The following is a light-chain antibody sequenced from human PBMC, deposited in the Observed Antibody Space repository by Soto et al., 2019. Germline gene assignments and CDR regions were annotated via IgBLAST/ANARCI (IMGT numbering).Light chain of an antibody. CDR3: QQYGSSPLT. CDR1: QSFRGL. CDR2: GAS. V-gene: IGKV3-20*01. J-gene: IGKJ4*01. Sequence: EVVLTQSPVTLSLSPWERATLSCRASQSFRGLLAWYQQKPGQAPRLLIYGASSRATGIPDRFSGSGSGTDFTLTISRLEPEDFAVYYCQQYGSSPLTFGGGTKVDIK.